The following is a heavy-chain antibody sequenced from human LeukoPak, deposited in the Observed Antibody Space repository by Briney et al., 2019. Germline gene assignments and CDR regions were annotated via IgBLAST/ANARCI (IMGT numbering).Heavy chain of an antibody. CDR3: ARNNGMDV. Sequence: GGSLRLSCAASGFTFGSHWMTWVRQVPGRGPGWVANVNRDGSETYYLDSVKGRFTISKDNAKNSLYLQMNSLRAEDTALYHCARNNGMDVWGQGTTVIVSS. CDR1: GFTFGSHW. V-gene: IGHV3-7*03. CDR2: VNRDGSET. J-gene: IGHJ6*02.